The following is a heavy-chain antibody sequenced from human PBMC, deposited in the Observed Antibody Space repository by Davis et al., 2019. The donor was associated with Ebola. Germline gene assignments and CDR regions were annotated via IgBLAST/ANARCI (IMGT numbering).Heavy chain of an antibody. Sequence: GESLKISCSASGFTFSSYAMSWVRQAPGKGLEWVAVIWYDGSNKYYADSVKGRFTISRDNSKNTLYLQMNSLRAEDTAVYYCAGVGSSGWFVNYYFDYWGQGTVVTVSS. V-gene: IGHV3-33*08. CDR1: GFTFSSYA. CDR3: AGVGSSGWFVNYYFDY. J-gene: IGHJ4*02. D-gene: IGHD6-19*01. CDR2: IWYDGSNK.